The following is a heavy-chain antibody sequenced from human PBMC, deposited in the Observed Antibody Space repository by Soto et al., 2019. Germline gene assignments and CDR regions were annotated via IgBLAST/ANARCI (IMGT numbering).Heavy chain of an antibody. CDR1: GFIFGNHG. CDR3: AKGAAARGPYYFDY. V-gene: IGHV3-23*01. J-gene: IGHJ4*02. CDR2: INANAIDT. Sequence: VGSLRLSCAASGFIFGNHGMTWVRQAPGRALEWVSTINANAIDTHYADSVKGRFTISRDNSKNTLYLQMNSLRAEDTAVYYCAKGAAARGPYYFDYWGQGTLVTVSS. D-gene: IGHD6-13*01.